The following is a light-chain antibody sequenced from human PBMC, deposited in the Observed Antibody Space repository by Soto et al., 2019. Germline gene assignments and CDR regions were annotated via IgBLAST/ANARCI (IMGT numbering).Light chain of an antibody. CDR1: SSEVGGYKY. CDR2: EVT. J-gene: IGLJ2*01. Sequence: QSALTQPASVSGSTGQSITISCTGTSSEVGGYKYVSWYQQHPGKAPKLIIYEVTNRPSGISNRFSGYKSGNTASLTISGLQAEDEADYFCSSYTTSRNLVFGGGTNLTVL. V-gene: IGLV2-14*01. CDR3: SSYTTSRNLV.